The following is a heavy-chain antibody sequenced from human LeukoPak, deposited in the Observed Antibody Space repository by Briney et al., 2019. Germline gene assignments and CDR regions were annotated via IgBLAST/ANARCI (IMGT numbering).Heavy chain of an antibody. CDR1: GYTFTTCA. D-gene: IGHD3/OR15-3a*01. CDR3: TIGLAGDWDAFEI. Sequence: GASVKVSCKPSGYTFTTCAVHWVRQVPGQRLEWMGWIHADSGNTKYSQKLQGRVTIARDTSASTIYMELSSLRFEDTAVYFCTIGLAGDWDAFEIWGLGTMVTVSS. CDR2: IHADSGNT. V-gene: IGHV1-3*01. J-gene: IGHJ3*02.